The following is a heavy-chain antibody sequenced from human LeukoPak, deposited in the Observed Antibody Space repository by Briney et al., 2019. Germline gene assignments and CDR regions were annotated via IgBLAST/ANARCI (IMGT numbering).Heavy chain of an antibody. V-gene: IGHV4-61*02. Sequence: PSETLSLTCTVSGGSISSVSYYWSWIRQPAGKGLEWIGRIYTSGSTNYNPSLKSRVTISVETSKNQFSLKLSSVTAADTAVYYCARDMSSGWYGYYYYYYMDVWGKGTTVTVSS. CDR1: GGSISSVSYY. CDR3: ARDMSSGWYGYYYYYYMDV. CDR2: IYTSGST. D-gene: IGHD6-19*01. J-gene: IGHJ6*03.